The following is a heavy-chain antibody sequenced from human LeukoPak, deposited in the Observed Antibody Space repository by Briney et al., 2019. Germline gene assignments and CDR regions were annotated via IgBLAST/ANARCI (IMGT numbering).Heavy chain of an antibody. J-gene: IGHJ4*02. V-gene: IGHV1-2*06. Sequence: ASVKVSCKXSGYTFTGYYMHWVRQAPGQGLEWMGRINPNSGGTNYAQKFQGRVTMTRDTSISTAYMELSRLRSDDTAVYYCARAPGTSGSYFREDFDYWGQGTLVTVSS. CDR1: GYTFTGYY. D-gene: IGHD3-10*01. CDR2: INPNSGGT. CDR3: ARAPGTSGSYFREDFDY.